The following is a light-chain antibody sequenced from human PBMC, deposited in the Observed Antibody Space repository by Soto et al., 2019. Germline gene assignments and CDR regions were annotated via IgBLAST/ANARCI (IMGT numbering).Light chain of an antibody. V-gene: IGKV1-39*01. Sequence: GDRVTITCRASQSISSYLNWYQQKPGKAPDLLIYAASNLQSGVPSRFSGSGSGTDFTLTISSLQPEDVATYYCQHYDHLPITFGQGTRLEIK. CDR1: QSISSY. CDR2: AAS. CDR3: QHYDHLPIT. J-gene: IGKJ5*01.